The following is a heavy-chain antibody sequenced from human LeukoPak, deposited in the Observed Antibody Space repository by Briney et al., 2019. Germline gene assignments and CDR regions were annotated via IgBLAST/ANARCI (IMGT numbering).Heavy chain of an antibody. J-gene: IGHJ4*02. CDR3: ARHCYSSSCYD. CDR1: GYSFISYN. D-gene: IGHD2-2*01. Sequence: GESLKISCKNSGYSFISYNIVWVRQMPGKGLEWMGIIYPGDSGTTYSPSFQGLVTISADKSISTAYLQWSSLKASDTAMYYCARHCYSSSCYDWGRGTLVTVSS. V-gene: IGHV5-51*01. CDR2: IYPGDSGT.